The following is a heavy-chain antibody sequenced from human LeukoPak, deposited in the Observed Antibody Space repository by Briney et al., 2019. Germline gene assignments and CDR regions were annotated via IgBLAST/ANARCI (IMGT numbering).Heavy chain of an antibody. CDR1: GYHFSSFG. D-gene: IGHD3-9*01. CDR3: ARANFDILTGYQAYGMDV. J-gene: IGHJ6*02. V-gene: IGHV1-18*01. Sequence: ASVKVSCKTSGYHFSSFGINWVRQAPGQGLEWMGWISAYNGNTNYAQKLQGRVTMTTDTSTSTAYMELRSLRSDDTAVYYCARANFDILTGYQAYGMDVWGQGTTVTVSS. CDR2: ISAYNGNT.